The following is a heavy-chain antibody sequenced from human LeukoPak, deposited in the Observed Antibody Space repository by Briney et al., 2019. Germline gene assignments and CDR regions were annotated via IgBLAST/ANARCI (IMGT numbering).Heavy chain of an antibody. V-gene: IGHV4-38-2*01. J-gene: IGHJ4*02. CDR2: IYHSGST. Sequence: SETLSLTCAVSGCSISSGYYWGWIRQPPGKGLEWIGSIYHSGSTYYNPSLKSRVTISVDTSKNQFSLKLSSVTAADTAVYYCARTPLAADTSYFDYWGQGTLVTVSS. D-gene: IGHD6-25*01. CDR3: ARTPLAADTSYFDY. CDR1: GCSISSGYY.